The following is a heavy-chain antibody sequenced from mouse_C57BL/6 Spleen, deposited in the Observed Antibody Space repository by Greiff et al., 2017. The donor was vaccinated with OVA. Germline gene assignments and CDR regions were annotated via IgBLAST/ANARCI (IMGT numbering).Heavy chain of an antibody. CDR3: ARGSTTVVATEYYAMDY. V-gene: IGHV1-22*01. D-gene: IGHD1-1*01. J-gene: IGHJ4*01. Sequence: EVQLQQSGPELVKPGASVKMSCKASGYTFTDYNMHWVKQSHGKSLEWIGYINPNNGGTSYNQKFKGKATLTVNKSSSTAYMELRSLTSEDSAVYYCARGSTTVVATEYYAMDYWGQGTSVTVSS. CDR1: GYTFTDYN. CDR2: INPNNGGT.